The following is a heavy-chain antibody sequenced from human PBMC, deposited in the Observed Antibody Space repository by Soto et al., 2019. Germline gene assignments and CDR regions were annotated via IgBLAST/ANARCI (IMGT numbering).Heavy chain of an antibody. CDR1: GFTFSSYG. D-gene: IGHD6-19*01. CDR3: AKDTSDSGWYVLDY. V-gene: IGHV3-30*18. CDR2: ISYDGSNK. J-gene: IGHJ4*02. Sequence: QVQLVESGGGVVQPGRSLRLSCAASGFTFSSYGMHWVRQAPGKGLEWVAVISYDGSNKYYADSVKGRFTISRDNSKNTPYLQMNSLRAEDTAVYYCAKDTSDSGWYVLDYWGQGTLVTVSS.